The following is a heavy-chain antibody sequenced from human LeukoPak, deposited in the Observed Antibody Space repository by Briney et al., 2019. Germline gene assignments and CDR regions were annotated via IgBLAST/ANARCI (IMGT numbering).Heavy chain of an antibody. V-gene: IGHV3-74*01. J-gene: IGHJ4*02. CDR2: IDGDGSST. D-gene: IGHD5-12*01. CDR3: ARGYSGYFYY. Sequence: GGSLRLSCAASGFTFSSDWMQWVRQAPGKGQVWVSRIDGDGSSTNYADSAKGRFTISRDNAKNTLYLQMNSLRAEDTAVYYCARGYSGYFYYWGQGTLVTVSS. CDR1: GFTFSSDW.